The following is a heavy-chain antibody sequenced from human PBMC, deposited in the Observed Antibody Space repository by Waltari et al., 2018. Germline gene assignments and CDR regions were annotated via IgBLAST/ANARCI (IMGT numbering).Heavy chain of an antibody. D-gene: IGHD3-10*01. CDR2: INPNSGGT. CDR3: ARGDPLGVRGVIIWDY. CDR1: GYTFTGYD. Sequence: QVQLVQSGAEVKKPGASVKVSCKASGYTFTGYDLHWVRQAPGQGLEWMGWINPNSGGTNYAQKFQGRVTMTRDTSISTAYMELSRLRSDDTAVYYCARGDPLGVRGVIIWDYWGQGTLVTVSS. V-gene: IGHV1-2*02. J-gene: IGHJ4*02.